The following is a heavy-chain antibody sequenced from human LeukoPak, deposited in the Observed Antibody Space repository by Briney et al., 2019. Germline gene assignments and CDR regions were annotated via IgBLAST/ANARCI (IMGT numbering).Heavy chain of an antibody. Sequence: SETLSLTCSVSGASISSDYWSWIRQPPGKGLEWIGHIYYSGSTNYNPSLKSRVTISVDTSKNQFSLKLSSVTAADTDVYYCARAPLIYYYYMDVWGKGTTVTVSS. D-gene: IGHD2-8*01. CDR1: GASISSDY. CDR2: IYYSGST. V-gene: IGHV4-59*08. CDR3: ARAPLIYYYYMDV. J-gene: IGHJ6*03.